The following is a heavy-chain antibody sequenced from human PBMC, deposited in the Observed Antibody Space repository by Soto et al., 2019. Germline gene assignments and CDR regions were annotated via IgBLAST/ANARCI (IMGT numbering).Heavy chain of an antibody. D-gene: IGHD4-17*01. V-gene: IGHV4-39*01. CDR3: VSQRTTVPTQAYFDY. CDR1: GDSVTNSSYY. CDR2: VYYRGRS. J-gene: IGHJ4*02. Sequence: SETLSLTSTVSGDSVTNSSYYWGWIRQSPGKGLEWIGSVYYRGRSYSKSSVKSRVTIPVDTSKNRFSLSLNSVTASDTAVYFCVSQRTTVPTQAYFDYWGPGALVTVSS.